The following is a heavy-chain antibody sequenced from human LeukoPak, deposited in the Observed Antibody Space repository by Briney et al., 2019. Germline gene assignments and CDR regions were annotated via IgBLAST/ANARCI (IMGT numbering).Heavy chain of an antibody. Sequence: GGSLRLSCAASGFTFSSYAMHWVRQAPGKGLEWVAVISYDGSNKYYADSVKGRFTISRDNSKNTLYLQMNSLRAEDTAVYYCAKAGHYYGSGSYYSASLGYYGMDVWGKGTTVTVSS. CDR1: GFTFSSYA. D-gene: IGHD3-10*01. CDR2: ISYDGSNK. CDR3: AKAGHYYGSGSYYSASLGYYGMDV. J-gene: IGHJ6*04. V-gene: IGHV3-30*04.